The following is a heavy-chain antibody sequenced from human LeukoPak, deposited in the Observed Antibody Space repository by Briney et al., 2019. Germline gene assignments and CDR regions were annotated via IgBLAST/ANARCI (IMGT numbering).Heavy chain of an antibody. Sequence: GGSLRLSCAASGFTFNTHAMTWVRQAPGKGLEWVSAISDSGDKKYYAGSVKGRFTISRDNAKNTLYLQMNSLRAEDTAVYYCTKAWAADHWGQGALVTVSS. CDR1: GFTFNTHA. D-gene: IGHD2-15*01. J-gene: IGHJ4*02. CDR2: ISDSGDKK. V-gene: IGHV3-23*01. CDR3: TKAWAADH.